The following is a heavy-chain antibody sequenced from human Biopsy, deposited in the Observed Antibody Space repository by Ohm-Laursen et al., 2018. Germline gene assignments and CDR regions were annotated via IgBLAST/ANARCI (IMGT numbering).Heavy chain of an antibody. V-gene: IGHV4-59*01. CDR2: VYYTGGT. J-gene: IGHJ2*01. CDR3: ARDRGYYSDRTVPGYFDL. Sequence: GTLSLTCTVSGDSISSYYWSWIRQPPGKGLQWIGYVYYTGGTDYNPPLQSRVTISVDTSKNHFSLRLRSVTPADTAIYYCARDRGYYSDRTVPGYFDLWGRGTLVTVSS. D-gene: IGHD3-22*01. CDR1: GDSISSYY.